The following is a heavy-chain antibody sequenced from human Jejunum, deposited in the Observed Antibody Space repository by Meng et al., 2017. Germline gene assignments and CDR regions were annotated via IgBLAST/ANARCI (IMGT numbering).Heavy chain of an antibody. Sequence: QERLQEPGPGLMKPAQTLSLTCTVSGGAMNSAGHYWSWIRQDPGKGLEWIGYIHYSGGTYYNPSLKSRVTISVDTSKNQFSLKLNSVSAADTAVYYCARATAGNSEYFQNWGQGTLVTVSS. CDR1: GGAMNSAGHY. CDR3: ARATAGNSEYFQN. D-gene: IGHD4-23*01. V-gene: IGHV4-31*03. J-gene: IGHJ1*01. CDR2: IHYSGGT.